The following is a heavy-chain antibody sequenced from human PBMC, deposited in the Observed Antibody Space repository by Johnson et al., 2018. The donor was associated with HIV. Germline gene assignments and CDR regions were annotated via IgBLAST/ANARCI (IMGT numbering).Heavy chain of an antibody. V-gene: IGHV3-30-3*01. CDR3: ARDRSTSKSPRGAFDI. D-gene: IGHD1-26*01. J-gene: IGHJ3*02. CDR1: GFTFSSYA. Sequence: QVQLVESGGGVVQPGRSLRLSCAASGFTFSSYAMHWVRQAPGKGLEWVAVISYDGSNKYYADSVKGRFTISRDNSKNTLYLQMNSLRAEDAAVYYCARDRSTSKSPRGAFDIWGQGTMVTGSS. CDR2: ISYDGSNK.